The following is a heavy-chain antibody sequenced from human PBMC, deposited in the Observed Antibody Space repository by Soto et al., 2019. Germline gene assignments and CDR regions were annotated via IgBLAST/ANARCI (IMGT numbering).Heavy chain of an antibody. CDR2: INAGNGNT. CDR3: ARLASYSQNYYYMDV. V-gene: IGHV1-3*01. CDR1: GYTFTSYA. J-gene: IGHJ6*03. Sequence: ASVNVSCKASGYTFTSYAMHWVRQAPGQRLEWMGWINAGNGNTKYSQKFQGRVTITRDTSASTAYMELSSLRSEDTAVYYCARLASYSQNYYYMDVWGKGTTVTVSS. D-gene: IGHD2-21*01.